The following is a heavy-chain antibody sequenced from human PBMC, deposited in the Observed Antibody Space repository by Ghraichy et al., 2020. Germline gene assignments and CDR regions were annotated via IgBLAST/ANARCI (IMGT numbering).Heavy chain of an antibody. CDR1: GGSFSGYY. Sequence: SETLSLTCAVYGGSFSGYYWSWIRQPPGKGLEWIGEINHSGSTNYNPSLKSRVTISVDTSKNQFSLKLSSVTAADTAVYYCARAPQLLWFRELLISAKRMHAFDIWGQGTMVTVSS. V-gene: IGHV4-34*01. J-gene: IGHJ3*02. D-gene: IGHD3-10*01. CDR3: ARAPQLLWFRELLISAKRMHAFDI. CDR2: INHSGST.